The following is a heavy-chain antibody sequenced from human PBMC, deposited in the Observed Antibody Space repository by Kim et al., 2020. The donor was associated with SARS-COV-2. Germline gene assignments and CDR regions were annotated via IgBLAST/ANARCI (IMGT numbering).Heavy chain of an antibody. Sequence: GHTLYTAPVKGRFTISRDNSRNTRYLQMDGLRAEDTAIYYCTRGKFLIDYWGQGTLVTVSS. V-gene: IGHV3-23*01. CDR3: TRGKFLIDY. CDR2: GHT. J-gene: IGHJ4*02.